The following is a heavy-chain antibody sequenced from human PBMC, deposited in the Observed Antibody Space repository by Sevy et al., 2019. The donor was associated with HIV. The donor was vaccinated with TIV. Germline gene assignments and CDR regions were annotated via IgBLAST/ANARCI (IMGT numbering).Heavy chain of an antibody. Sequence: GGSLRLSCVASGFIFSDYGMHWVRQAPGKGLEWVGVIWYDGTNKYYADSVKGRLTISRDDFKNSLYLQMNSLRAEDTAVYYCARGYCSGGSCSLDYLQHWGQGTLVTVSS. CDR3: ARGYCSGGSCSLDYLQH. CDR2: IWYDGTNK. J-gene: IGHJ1*01. D-gene: IGHD2-15*01. CDR1: GFIFSDYG. V-gene: IGHV3-33*01.